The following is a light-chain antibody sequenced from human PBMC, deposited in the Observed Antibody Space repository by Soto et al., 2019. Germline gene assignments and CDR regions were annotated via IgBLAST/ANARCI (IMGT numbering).Light chain of an antibody. CDR2: DAS. CDR3: QQRRNWPQAT. CDR1: QSVSSY. Sequence: EIVVTRCPPTLSLSPGEIATPFCSASQSVSSYLAWYQQKPGQGPRLLLYDASNRTTGIPARFSGSGSGTDFTLTISSLELEDVAVYSCQQRRNWPQATFGQGTRLEIK. J-gene: IGKJ5*01. V-gene: IGKV3-11*01.